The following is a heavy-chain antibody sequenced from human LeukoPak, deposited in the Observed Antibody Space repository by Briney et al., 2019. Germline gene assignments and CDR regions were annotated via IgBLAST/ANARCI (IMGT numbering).Heavy chain of an antibody. CDR1: GFTFSSYA. J-gene: IGHJ4*02. Sequence: GGSLRLSCAGSGFTFSSYAMSWVRQAPGQGLEWVSVISDSGDYTSYADSVRGRFTISRDNSRNTLYLQMISLRPEDTAVYYCAKAPPLGKYCTNGVCSPFDYWGQGPRVTVSS. CDR3: AKAPPLGKYCTNGVCSPFDY. V-gene: IGHV3-23*01. CDR2: ISDSGDYT. D-gene: IGHD2-8*01.